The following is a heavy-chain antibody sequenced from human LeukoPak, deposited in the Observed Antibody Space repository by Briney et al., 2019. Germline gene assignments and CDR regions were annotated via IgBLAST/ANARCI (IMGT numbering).Heavy chain of an antibody. J-gene: IGHJ6*02. CDR3: ARLGGPRDYYYGMDV. CDR2: ISAHNGNT. V-gene: IGHV1-18*01. D-gene: IGHD2-15*01. CDR1: GYTFTSYG. Sequence: ASVKVSCKASGYTFTSYGISWVRQAPGQGLEWMGWISAHNGNTNYAQKLQGRVTMTTDTSTSTAYMELRSLRSDDTAVYYCARLGGPRDYYYGMDVWGQGTTVTVSS.